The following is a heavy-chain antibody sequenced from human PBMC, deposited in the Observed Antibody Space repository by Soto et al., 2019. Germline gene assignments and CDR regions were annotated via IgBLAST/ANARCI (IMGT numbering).Heavy chain of an antibody. V-gene: IGHV3-53*01. D-gene: IGHD1-26*01. Sequence: GGSLRLSCVVSGFTVSSTNYMSWVRQAPGKGLEWVSVIYPGDTTFYADSVKGRFTISRDDSKNTLYLQMNSLRVEHTAIYYCATWEERYFQDWGHGTLVTVSS. CDR3: ATWEERYFQD. CDR2: IYPGDTT. CDR1: GFTVSSTNY. J-gene: IGHJ1*01.